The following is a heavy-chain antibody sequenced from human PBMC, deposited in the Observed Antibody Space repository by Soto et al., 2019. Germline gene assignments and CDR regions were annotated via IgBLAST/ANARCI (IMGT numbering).Heavy chain of an antibody. CDR1: GYTFTSYD. CDR3: ARGPQIIANLQYYYYYMDV. D-gene: IGHD3-16*02. V-gene: IGHV1-8*01. J-gene: IGHJ6*03. Sequence: ASVKVSCKASGYTFTSYDIYWVRQATGQGLEWMGWMNPNSGNTGYAQKFQGRVTMTRNTSISTAYMELSSLRSEDTAVYYCARGPQIIANLQYYYYYMDVWGKGTTVTVSS. CDR2: MNPNSGNT.